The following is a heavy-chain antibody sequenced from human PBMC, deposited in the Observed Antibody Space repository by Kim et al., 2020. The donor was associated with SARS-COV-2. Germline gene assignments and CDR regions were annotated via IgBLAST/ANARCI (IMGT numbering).Heavy chain of an antibody. Sequence: APKFQGRVTITADESTSTTYMELSSLRSEDTAVYYCASGLSSSSWYGFDYWGQGTLVTVSS. V-gene: IGHV1-69*01. CDR3: ASGLSSSSWYGFDY. D-gene: IGHD6-13*01. J-gene: IGHJ4*02.